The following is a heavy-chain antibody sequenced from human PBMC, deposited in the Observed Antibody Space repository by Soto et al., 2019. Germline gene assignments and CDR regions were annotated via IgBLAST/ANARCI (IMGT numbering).Heavy chain of an antibody. Sequence: EVQLLESGGGLVQPGGSLRLSCAASGFTLSSYAMSWVRQAPGKGLEWVSAISGSGGRTYYADSVKGRFTISRDDFKNTLYLQMNSLRAEDTAVYYCATSAAATFYYYYYYMDGWGKGTTVTVSS. J-gene: IGHJ6*03. CDR2: ISGSGGRT. D-gene: IGHD6-13*01. CDR1: GFTLSSYA. CDR3: ATSAAATFYYYYYYMDG. V-gene: IGHV3-23*01.